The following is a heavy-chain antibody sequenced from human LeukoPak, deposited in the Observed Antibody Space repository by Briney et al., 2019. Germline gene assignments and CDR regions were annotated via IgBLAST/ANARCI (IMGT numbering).Heavy chain of an antibody. Sequence: ASVKVSCKVSGYTLTELSMHWVRQAPGKGLEWMGGFDPEDGETIYAQKFQGRVTMTEDTSTDTAYMELSSLRSEDTAVYYCATGPDSSGYQNWFDPWGQGTLVTVSS. CDR2: FDPEDGET. CDR1: GYTLTELS. CDR3: ATGPDSSGYQNWFDP. J-gene: IGHJ5*02. V-gene: IGHV1-24*01. D-gene: IGHD3-22*01.